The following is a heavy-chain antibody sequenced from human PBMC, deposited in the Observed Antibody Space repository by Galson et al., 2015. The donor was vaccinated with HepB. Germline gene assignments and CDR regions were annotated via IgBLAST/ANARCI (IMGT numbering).Heavy chain of an antibody. J-gene: IGHJ4*02. CDR3: VRKWDHGYCTVDY. V-gene: IGHV3-23*01. D-gene: IGHD2-8*02. CDR1: GFTFSSYA. CDR2: ISGSGGST. Sequence: SLRLSCAASGFTFSSYAMSWVRQAPGKGLEWVSAISGSGGSTYYADSLKGRFTISRDNSKNTLYLQMNSLRAEDTAVYYCVRKWDHGYCTVDYWGQGTLVTVSS.